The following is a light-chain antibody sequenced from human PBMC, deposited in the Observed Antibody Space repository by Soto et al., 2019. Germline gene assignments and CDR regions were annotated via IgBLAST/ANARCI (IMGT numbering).Light chain of an antibody. CDR2: DAS. CDR1: QTISTW. V-gene: IGKV1-5*01. J-gene: IGKJ1*01. Sequence: DIQLTQYPPTLSASVGDIVTITCLASQTISTWMAWYQQKPGKAPKLLVYDASTLQSGVASRFSGSGSGTEFTLIISGLQPDDSATYYCQQYTNTNNPWMLGQGTKVDIK. CDR3: QQYTNTNNPWM.